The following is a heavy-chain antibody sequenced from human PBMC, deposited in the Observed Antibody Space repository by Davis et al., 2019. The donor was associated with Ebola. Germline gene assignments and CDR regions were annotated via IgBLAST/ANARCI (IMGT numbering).Heavy chain of an antibody. J-gene: IGHJ3*02. CDR3: ARDDPTYYYDSSGYYYVPGAFDI. Sequence: ASVTVSCKASGYTFTNYGISWVRQAPGQGLEWMGWISPYNGNTNHAHNLQGRVTMTTDTSTSTAYMELRSLSDEDTAVYYCARDDPTYYYDSSGYYYVPGAFDIWGQGTMVTVSS. CDR2: ISPYNGNT. CDR1: GYTFTNYG. D-gene: IGHD3-22*01. V-gene: IGHV1-18*01.